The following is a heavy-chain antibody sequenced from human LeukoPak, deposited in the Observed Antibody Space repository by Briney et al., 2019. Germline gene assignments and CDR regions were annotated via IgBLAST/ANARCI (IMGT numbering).Heavy chain of an antibody. CDR3: ATGVQLGHSGYDLGY. J-gene: IGHJ4*02. CDR2: VDPEDGET. Sequence: ASVKISCKVSGYTFTYYYMHWVQQAPGKGLEWMGLVDPEDGETIYAEKFQGRVTITADTSTDTAYMELSSLRSEDTAVYYCATGVQLGHSGYDLGYWGQGTLVTVSS. D-gene: IGHD5-12*01. CDR1: GYTFTYYY. V-gene: IGHV1-69-2*01.